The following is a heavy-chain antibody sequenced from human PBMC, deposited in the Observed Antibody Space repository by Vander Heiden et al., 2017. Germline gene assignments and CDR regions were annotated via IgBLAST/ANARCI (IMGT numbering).Heavy chain of an antibody. CDR2: IYYSGST. Sequence: SGGSISSGDYYWSWIRQPPGKGLEWIGYIYYSGSTYYNPSLKSRVTISVDTSKNQFSLKLSSVTAADTAVYYCARVSGITSFGVVIIGEYYFDYWGQGTLVTVSS. V-gene: IGHV4-30-4*01. CDR1: GGSISSGDYY. D-gene: IGHD3-3*01. J-gene: IGHJ4*02. CDR3: ARVSGITSFGVVIIGEYYFDY.